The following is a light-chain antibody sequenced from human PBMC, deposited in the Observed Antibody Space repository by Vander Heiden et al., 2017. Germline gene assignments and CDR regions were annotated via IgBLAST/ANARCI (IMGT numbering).Light chain of an antibody. CDR1: SSNIRSHT. J-gene: IGLJ3*02. CDR2: LDQ. Sequence: QSVLTQPPSASGTPGQRVSISCSGRSSNIRSHTVNWYQQYPGAAPKLLIYLDQQRPSGVADRFSGSKSGTSASLAISGLQYEDEADYYCAVRDDNLRAVVFGGGTKLTVL. V-gene: IGLV1-44*01. CDR3: AVRDDNLRAVV.